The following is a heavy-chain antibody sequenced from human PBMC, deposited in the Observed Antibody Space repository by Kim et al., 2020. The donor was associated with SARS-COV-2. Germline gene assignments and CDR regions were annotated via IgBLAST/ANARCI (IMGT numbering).Heavy chain of an antibody. D-gene: IGHD3-22*01. V-gene: IGHV1-18*01. CDR3: ARDTVVTTPPGGMDV. Sequence: ASVKVSCKASGYTFTSYGISWVRQAPGQGLEWMGWISAYNGNTNYAQKLQGRVTMTTDTSTSTAYMELRSLRSDDTAVYYCARDTVVTTPPGGMDVWGQGTTVTVSS. J-gene: IGHJ6*02. CDR2: ISAYNGNT. CDR1: GYTFTSYG.